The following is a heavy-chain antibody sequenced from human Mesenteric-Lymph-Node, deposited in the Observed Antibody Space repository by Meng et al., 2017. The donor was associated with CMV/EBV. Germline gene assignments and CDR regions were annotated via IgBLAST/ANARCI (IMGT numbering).Heavy chain of an antibody. V-gene: IGHV4-59*01. CDR1: GGSISSYY. J-gene: IGHJ4*02. Sequence: SETLSLTCTVSGGSISSYYWSWIRQPPGKGLEWIGYIYYSGSTNYNPSLKSRVTISVDTSKNQFSLKLSSVTAADTAVYFCARYRVWGTYRPYYFDYWGQGRLVTVSS. CDR3: ARYRVWGTYRPYYFDY. D-gene: IGHD3-16*02. CDR2: IYYSGST.